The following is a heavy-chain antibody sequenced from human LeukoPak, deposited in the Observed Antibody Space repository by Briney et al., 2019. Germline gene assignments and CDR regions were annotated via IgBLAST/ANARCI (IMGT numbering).Heavy chain of an antibody. CDR1: GFTFSDYY. CDR3: VRRKHSSGWSPNEYYFDY. Sequence: TGGSLRLSCAASGFTFSDYYMSWIRQAPGKGLEWVSYIDISGTTIYYTHSVKGRFTISRDNAKNSLYLQMNSLRAEDTAFYYCVRRKHSSGWSPNEYYFDYWGQGTLVTVSS. CDR2: IDISGTTI. D-gene: IGHD6-13*01. J-gene: IGHJ4*02. V-gene: IGHV3-11*01.